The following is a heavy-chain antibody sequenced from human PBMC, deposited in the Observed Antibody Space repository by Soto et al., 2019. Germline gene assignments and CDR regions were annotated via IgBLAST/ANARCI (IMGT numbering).Heavy chain of an antibody. V-gene: IGHV3-64D*06. J-gene: IGHJ3*02. CDR3: VKDRGSYAFDI. CDR1: GFTFSSYA. CDR2: ISSNGGST. D-gene: IGHD1-26*01. Sequence: PGGSLRLSCSASGFTFSSYAMHWVRQTPGKGLEYVSAISSNGGSTYYADSVKGRFTISRDNSKNTLYLQMSSLRAEDTAVYYCVKDRGSYAFDIWGQGTMVTVSS.